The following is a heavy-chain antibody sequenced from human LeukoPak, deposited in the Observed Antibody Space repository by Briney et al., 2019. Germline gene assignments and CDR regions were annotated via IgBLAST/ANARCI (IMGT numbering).Heavy chain of an antibody. CDR1: CGSISSYY. V-gene: IGHV4-59*01. J-gene: IGHJ3*02. CDR2: IYYSGST. D-gene: IGHD2-2*01. Sequence: KPSEPLSLTCTAACGSISSYYWSWSRQPPREGLEGIGYIYYSGSTNYNPSLKSRFTISGDTSKNQFSLQLSSVTAADTAVYYCARAKLGCSSTSCYYAAFDIWGQGTMVTVSS. CDR3: ARAKLGCSSTSCYYAAFDI.